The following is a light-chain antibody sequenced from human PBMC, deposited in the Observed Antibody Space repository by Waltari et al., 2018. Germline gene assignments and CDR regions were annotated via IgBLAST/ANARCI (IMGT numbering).Light chain of an antibody. Sequence: QSALTQPASVSGSPGQSITIPCTGTRNDVANYNLVSWYQQYPGKVPQLIIYEVNKRPSGVSHRFSGSKSRNTASLTISGLQAEDEADYYCFSYTGDTTLYVFGTGTKVTVL. V-gene: IGLV2-23*02. J-gene: IGLJ1*01. CDR3: FSYTGDTTLYV. CDR2: EVN. CDR1: RNDVANYNL.